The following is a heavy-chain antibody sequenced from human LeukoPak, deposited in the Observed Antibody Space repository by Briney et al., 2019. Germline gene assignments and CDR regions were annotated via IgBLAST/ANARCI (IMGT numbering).Heavy chain of an antibody. CDR2: INHSGST. D-gene: IGHD1-26*01. CDR3: ARGKVGATFNWFDP. J-gene: IGHJ5*02. CDR1: GGSISSYY. V-gene: IGHV4-34*01. Sequence: SETLSLTCTVSGGSISSYYWSWIRQPPGKGLEWIGEINHSGSTNYNPSLKSRVTISVDTSKNQFSLKLSSVTAADTAVYYCARGKVGATFNWFDPWGQGTLVTVSS.